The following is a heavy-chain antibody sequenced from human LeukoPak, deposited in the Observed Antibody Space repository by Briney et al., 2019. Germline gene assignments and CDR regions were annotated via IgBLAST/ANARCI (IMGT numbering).Heavy chain of an antibody. CDR1: GFTFSSYA. CDR2: ISGSGGST. V-gene: IGHV3-23*01. J-gene: IGHJ4*02. CDR3: ARGINSQLTYYFDY. Sequence: PGGSLRLSCAASGFTFSSYAMNWVRQAPGKGLEWVSGISGSGGSTNYADSVKGRFTISRDNSKNTLDLQMNSLEAEDTAVYYCARGINSQLTYYFDYWGQGTLVTVSS. D-gene: IGHD1-1*01.